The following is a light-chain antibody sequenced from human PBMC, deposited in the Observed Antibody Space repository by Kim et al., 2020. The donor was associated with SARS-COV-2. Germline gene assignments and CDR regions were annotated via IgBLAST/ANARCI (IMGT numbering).Light chain of an antibody. CDR3: QQYNNWPSMYT. J-gene: IGKJ2*01. CDR2: GAY. CDR1: QSVSSN. V-gene: IGKV3-15*01. Sequence: EIVMTQSPATLSVSPGERATLSCRASQSVSSNLAWYQQKPGQAPRLLIYGAYTRATGIPARFSGSGSGTEFTLTISSLQSEDFAVYYCQQYNNWPSMYTFGQGTKLEI.